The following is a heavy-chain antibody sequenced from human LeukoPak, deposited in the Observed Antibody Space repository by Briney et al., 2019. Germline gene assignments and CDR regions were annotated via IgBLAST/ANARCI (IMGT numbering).Heavy chain of an antibody. CDR2: ISGSGGST. Sequence: GGSLRLSCAASGFTFSSYAMSWVRQAPGKGLEWVSPISGSGGSTYYEDSVKSRFTISKDNSKNTLYLQMNRLRAEDTAVYYCAKVDDEDAFDIWGQGTMVTVSS. CDR3: AKVDDEDAFDI. V-gene: IGHV3-23*02. J-gene: IGHJ3*02. D-gene: IGHD3-16*01. CDR1: GFTFSSYA.